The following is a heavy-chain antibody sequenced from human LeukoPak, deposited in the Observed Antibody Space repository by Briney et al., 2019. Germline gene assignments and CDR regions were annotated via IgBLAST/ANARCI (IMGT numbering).Heavy chain of an antibody. Sequence: GGSLRLSCAASGFTFSSYEMNWVRQAPGQGLEWVSYISSSGSTIYYADSVKGRFTISRDNAKNSLYLQMSSLRAEDTAVYYCAEIGITMIGGVWGKGTTVTISS. CDR3: AEIGITMIGGV. D-gene: IGHD3-10*02. CDR1: GFTFSSYE. J-gene: IGHJ6*04. CDR2: ISSSGSTI. V-gene: IGHV3-48*03.